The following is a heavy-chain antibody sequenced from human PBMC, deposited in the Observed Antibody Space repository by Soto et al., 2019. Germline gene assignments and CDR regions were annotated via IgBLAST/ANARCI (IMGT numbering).Heavy chain of an antibody. CDR1: GFTFSSYW. D-gene: IGHD2-15*01. CDR2: INSDGSST. V-gene: IGHV3-74*01. J-gene: IGHJ6*02. CDR3: ARFPGHLGVVVAATSYYYYGMDV. Sequence: EVQLVESGGGLVQPGGSLRLSCAASGFTFSSYWMHWVRQAPGKGLVWVSRINSDGSSTSYADSVKGRFTISRHNAKNTLYLQMNSLRAEDTAVYYCARFPGHLGVVVAATSYYYYGMDVWGQGTTVTVSS.